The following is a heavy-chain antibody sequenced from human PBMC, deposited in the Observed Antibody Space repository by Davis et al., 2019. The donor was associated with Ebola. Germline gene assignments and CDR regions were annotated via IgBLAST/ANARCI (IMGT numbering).Heavy chain of an antibody. Sequence: PGGSLRLSCAASGFTVSSNYMSWVRQAPGKGLEWVSVIYSGGSTYYADSVKGRFTISRDNSKNTLYLQMNSLRAEDTAVYYCARDRAYYDSSGYYSSPAGYWGQGTLVTVPS. D-gene: IGHD3-22*01. CDR2: IYSGGST. CDR1: GFTVSSNY. V-gene: IGHV3-66*01. CDR3: ARDRAYYDSSGYYSSPAGY. J-gene: IGHJ4*02.